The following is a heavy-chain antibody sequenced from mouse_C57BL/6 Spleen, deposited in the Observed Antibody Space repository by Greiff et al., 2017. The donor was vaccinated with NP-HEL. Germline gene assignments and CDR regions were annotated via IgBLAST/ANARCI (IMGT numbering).Heavy chain of an antibody. Sequence: QVQLQQPGAELVKPGASVKLSCKASGYTFTSYWMHWVKQRPGQGLEWIGMIHPNSGSTNYNEKFKSKTTLTVDKSSSTAYMQLLSLTSDDSAVYYCARSPLITTVVATDWYFDGWGTVTTVTVSS. CDR3: ARSPLITTVVATDWYFDG. CDR2: IHPNSGST. D-gene: IGHD1-1*01. CDR1: GYTFTSYW. J-gene: IGHJ1*03. V-gene: IGHV1-64*01.